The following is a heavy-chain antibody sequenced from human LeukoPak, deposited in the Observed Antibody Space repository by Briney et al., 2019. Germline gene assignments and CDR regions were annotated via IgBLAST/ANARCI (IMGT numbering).Heavy chain of an antibody. CDR1: GGTFSSYA. CDR3: AREGMATNHIDY. J-gene: IGHJ4*02. CDR2: IIPIFGTA. V-gene: IGHV1-69*01. Sequence: ASVKVSCKASGGTFSSYAISWVRQAPGQGLEWMGGIIPIFGTANYAQKFQGRVTITADESTSTAYMELSSLRSEDTAVYYCAREGMATNHIDYWGQGTQVTVSS. D-gene: IGHD5-24*01.